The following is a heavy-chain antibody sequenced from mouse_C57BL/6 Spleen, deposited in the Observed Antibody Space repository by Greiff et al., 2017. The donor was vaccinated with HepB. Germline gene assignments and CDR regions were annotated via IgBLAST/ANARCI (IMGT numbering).Heavy chain of an antibody. J-gene: IGHJ1*03. CDR1: GFSLTSYG. D-gene: IGHD2-5*01. CDR2: IWSDGST. Sequence: VKLVESGPGLVAPSQSLSITCTVSGFSLTSYGVHWVRQPPGKGLEWLVVIWSDGSTTYNSALKSRLSISKDNSKSQVFLKMNSLQTDDTAMYYCARQSSNYGLYWYFDVWGTGTTVTVSS. V-gene: IGHV2-6-1*01. CDR3: ARQSSNYGLYWYFDV.